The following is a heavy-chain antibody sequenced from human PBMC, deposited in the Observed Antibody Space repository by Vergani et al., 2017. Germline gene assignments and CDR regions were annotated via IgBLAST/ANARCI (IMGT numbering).Heavy chain of an antibody. Sequence: QVQLQQSGPGLVKPSQTLSLTCALSGDSVSSNSAAWNWIRQSPSRGLEWLGRTYYSSKWYNDYAVSVKSRITINPDTSKNQFALQLNSVTPEDTAVYYCARDEGSGWFSGATGWFDPWGQGTLVTVSS. J-gene: IGHJ5*02. CDR3: ARDEGSGWFSGATGWFDP. V-gene: IGHV6-1*01. CDR2: TYYSSKWYN. CDR1: GDSVSSNSAA. D-gene: IGHD6-19*01.